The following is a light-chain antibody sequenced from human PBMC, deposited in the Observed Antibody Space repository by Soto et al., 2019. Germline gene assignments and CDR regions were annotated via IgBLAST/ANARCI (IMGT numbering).Light chain of an antibody. J-gene: IGKJ1*01. V-gene: IGKV3-15*01. CDR1: QSLASN. CDR3: QQYNGWPRT. Sequence: DIVLTQSPATLSVSPGESATLSCRASQSLASNLAWYQQKPGQTPRLLIYGASTRATDIPARFSASGSGTEFTLTSSSLQSEDFAVYYCQQYNGWPRTFGQGTKVEVK. CDR2: GAS.